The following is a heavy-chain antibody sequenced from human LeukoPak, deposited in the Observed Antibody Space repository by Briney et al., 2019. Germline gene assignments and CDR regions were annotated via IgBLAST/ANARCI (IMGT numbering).Heavy chain of an antibody. V-gene: IGHV1-69*05. D-gene: IGHD3-10*01. J-gene: IGHJ4*02. CDR1: GGTFSSCA. Sequence: SVKISCKASGGTFSSCAISWVRQAPGQGLEWMGRIIPIFGTANYAQKYQGRVTITTDESTSTAYMELSSLRSEDTAVYYCARDLSFYGSGSQYYFDYWGQGTLVTVSS. CDR2: IIPIFGTA. CDR3: ARDLSFYGSGSQYYFDY.